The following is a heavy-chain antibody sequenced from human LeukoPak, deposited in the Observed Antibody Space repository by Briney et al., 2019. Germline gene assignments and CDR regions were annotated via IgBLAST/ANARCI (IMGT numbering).Heavy chain of an antibody. CDR3: AKCGHDSGSYYNAGYDY. D-gene: IGHD3-10*01. J-gene: IGHJ4*02. CDR2: FSGSGGST. CDR1: GFTLSSYA. V-gene: IGHV3-23*01. Sequence: PGGSLRLSCAASGFTLSSYAMSWVRQAPGKGLEWVSAFSGSGGSTYYADSVTGRFTISRDSSKNTLYLQMNSLRAEDTAVYYCAKCGHDSGSYYNAGYDYWGQGTLVTVSS.